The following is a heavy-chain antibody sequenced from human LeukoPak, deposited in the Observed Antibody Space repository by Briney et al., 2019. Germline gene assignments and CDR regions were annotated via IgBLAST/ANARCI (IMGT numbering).Heavy chain of an antibody. Sequence: ASVKVSCKASGYIFTSYGLSWVRQAPGQGLEWMGWISTYNGNTNYAQNLQGRVTMTTDTSTSTAYMELRSLRSDDTAVYYCARGDGDYGWFDPWGQGTLVTVSS. J-gene: IGHJ5*02. CDR2: ISTYNGNT. V-gene: IGHV1-18*01. CDR1: GYIFTSYG. D-gene: IGHD4-17*01. CDR3: ARGDGDYGWFDP.